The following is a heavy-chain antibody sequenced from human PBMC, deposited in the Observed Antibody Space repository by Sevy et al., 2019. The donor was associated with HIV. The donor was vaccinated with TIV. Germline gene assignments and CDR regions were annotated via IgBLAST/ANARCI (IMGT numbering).Heavy chain of an antibody. CDR1: GFTFSIYW. CDR3: ARAIALADSY. Sequence: GGSLRLSCAASGFTFSIYWMTWVRQAPGKGLEWVANIKPDGSKKYYVDSVKGRFTISRDNADNSLYLQMNSLRAEDTAVYYCARAIALADSYWGQGTQVTVSS. CDR2: IKPDGSKK. V-gene: IGHV3-7*01. J-gene: IGHJ4*02. D-gene: IGHD6-13*01.